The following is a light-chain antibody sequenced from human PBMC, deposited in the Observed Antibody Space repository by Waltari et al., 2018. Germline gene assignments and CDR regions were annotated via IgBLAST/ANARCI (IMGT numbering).Light chain of an antibody. CDR1: SSDIGDYI. V-gene: IGLV2-14*01. CDR3: SSYAGNNNLV. Sequence: QSALTQPASVSGSPGQSITISCTGTSSDIGDYIVSWYQQHPGKAPKLMIYEVGSRPPAVSIRFSGSKSGNTASLTISGLQAEDEADYYCSSYAGNNNLVFGGGTKLTVL. CDR2: EVG. J-gene: IGLJ3*02.